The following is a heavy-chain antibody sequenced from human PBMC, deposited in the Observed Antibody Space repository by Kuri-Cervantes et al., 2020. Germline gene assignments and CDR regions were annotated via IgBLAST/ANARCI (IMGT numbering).Heavy chain of an antibody. Sequence: GESLKISCAASGFTFSDYYMSWIRQAPGKGLEWVSYISSSGSTIYYADSVKGRFTISRDNSKNTLYLQMNSLRAEDTAVYYCARVTMVRGFDYWGQGTLVTVSS. CDR1: GFTFSDYY. CDR3: ARVTMVRGFDY. CDR2: ISSSGSTI. D-gene: IGHD3-10*01. V-gene: IGHV3-11*01. J-gene: IGHJ4*02.